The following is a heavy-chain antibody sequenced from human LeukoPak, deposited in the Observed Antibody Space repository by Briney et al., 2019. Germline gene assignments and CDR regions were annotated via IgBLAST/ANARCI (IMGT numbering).Heavy chain of an antibody. CDR2: IIPIFGSS. V-gene: IGHV1-69*13. CDR1: GGTFNNYA. CDR3: ARDQRFLEWFRSSYYYMDV. Sequence: SVKVSCKASGGTFNNYAINWVRQAPGQGLEWMGGIIPIFGSSNYAQKFQGRVTITADESTTTAYMELRSLRSDDTAVYYCARDQRFLEWFRSSYYYMDVWGKGTTVTVSS. J-gene: IGHJ6*03. D-gene: IGHD3-3*01.